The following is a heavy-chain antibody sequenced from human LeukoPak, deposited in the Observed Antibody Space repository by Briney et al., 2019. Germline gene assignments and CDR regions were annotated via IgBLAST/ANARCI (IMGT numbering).Heavy chain of an antibody. CDR2: ISYDGSNK. CDR1: GFTFSSYA. Sequence: GGSLRLSCAASGFTFSSYAMHWVRQAPGKGLEWGAVISYDGSNKYYADSVKGRFTISRDNSKNTLYLQMNSLRAEDTAVYYCARTPGVYCSSTSCPGTWGQGTLVTVSS. V-gene: IGHV3-30*04. CDR3: ARTPGVYCSSTSCPGT. J-gene: IGHJ5*02. D-gene: IGHD2-2*01.